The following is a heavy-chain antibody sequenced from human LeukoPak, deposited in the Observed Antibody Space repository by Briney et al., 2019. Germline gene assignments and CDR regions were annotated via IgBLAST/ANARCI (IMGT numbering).Heavy chain of an antibody. Sequence: SETLSLTCAVSGYSISSGYYWGRIRQPPGKGLEWIGSISHSGSTYYNPSLKSRVTISVDTSKNQFSLKLGSGTAADTAVYYCARGWRSGYYLFDFWGQGTLVTVSS. J-gene: IGHJ4*02. CDR3: ARGWRSGYYLFDF. V-gene: IGHV4-38-2*01. D-gene: IGHD3-22*01. CDR1: GYSISSGYY. CDR2: ISHSGST.